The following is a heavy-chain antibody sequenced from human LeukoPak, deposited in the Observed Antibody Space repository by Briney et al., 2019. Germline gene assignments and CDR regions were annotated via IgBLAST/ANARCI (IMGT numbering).Heavy chain of an antibody. D-gene: IGHD6-13*01. CDR3: ARDRRIAAAGMTADF. V-gene: IGHV1-18*04. J-gene: IGHJ4*02. CDR1: GYTFITYG. Sequence: ASVKVSCKASGYTFITYGITWVRQAPGQGLEWMGWISAYNGDTNYAQNLQGRVTMTTDTSTSTAYMELRSLRSDDTAVYYCARDRRIAAAGMTADFWGQGTLVTVSS. CDR2: ISAYNGDT.